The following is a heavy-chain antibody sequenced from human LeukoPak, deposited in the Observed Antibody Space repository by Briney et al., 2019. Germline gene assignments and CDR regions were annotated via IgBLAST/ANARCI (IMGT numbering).Heavy chain of an antibody. Sequence: GGSLRLSCAASGFTFSGSAMHWVRQASGKGLEWVGRIRSKANSYATAYAASVKGRFTISRDDSKNTAYLQMNSLKTEDTAVYYCTRPTYDSSGYYFKDYWGQGTLVTVSS. CDR3: TRPTYDSSGYYFKDY. D-gene: IGHD3-22*01. CDR1: GFTFSGSA. V-gene: IGHV3-73*01. J-gene: IGHJ4*02. CDR2: IRSKANSYAT.